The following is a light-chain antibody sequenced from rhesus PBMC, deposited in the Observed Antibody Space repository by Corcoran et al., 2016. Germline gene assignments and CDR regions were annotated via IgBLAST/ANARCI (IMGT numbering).Light chain of an antibody. CDR3: QHGYGTPRT. Sequence: DIQMTQSPSSLSASVGDRVTITCRASENVNNYLNWYQQKPGKAPKHMITKASTLQSGVPSRFSGSGSGTDYPFTISSLQPEDVATYYCQHGYGTPRTFGQGTKVEMK. CDR1: ENVNNY. V-gene: IGKV1-74*01. J-gene: IGKJ1*01. CDR2: KAS.